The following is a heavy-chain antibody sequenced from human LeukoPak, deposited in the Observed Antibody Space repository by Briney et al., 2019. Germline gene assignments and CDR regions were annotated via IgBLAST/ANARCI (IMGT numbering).Heavy chain of an antibody. D-gene: IGHD5-24*01. CDR3: ARASDPWLQLT. V-gene: IGHV3-7*05. CDR2: IKQDGSEK. Sequence: PGGSLRLSCAASGFTFSNYWMIWVRQAPGKGLEWVGNIKQDGSEKRYADSVRGRFSISRDNAQTSLNLQMNSLRAEDTAVYYCARASDPWLQLTWGQGTLVTVSS. CDR1: GFTFSNYW. J-gene: IGHJ5*02.